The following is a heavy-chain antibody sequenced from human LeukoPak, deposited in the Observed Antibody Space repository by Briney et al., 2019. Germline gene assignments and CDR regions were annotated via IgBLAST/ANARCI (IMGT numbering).Heavy chain of an antibody. Sequence: GGSLRLSCAASGFTFSSYSMNWVRQAPGKGLEWVSYISSSSSTIYYADSVKGRFTISRDNAKNSLYLQMNSLRAEDTAVYYCARDGLPVVTLGPIDYWGQGTLVTVSS. CDR1: GFTFSSYS. CDR3: ARDGLPVVTLGPIDY. D-gene: IGHD4-23*01. CDR2: ISSSSSTI. V-gene: IGHV3-48*04. J-gene: IGHJ4*02.